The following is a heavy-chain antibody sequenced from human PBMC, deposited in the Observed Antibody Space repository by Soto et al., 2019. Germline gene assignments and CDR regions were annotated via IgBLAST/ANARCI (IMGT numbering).Heavy chain of an antibody. CDR2: ISAYNGNT. CDR3: ARGLRGYSYALRYYYGMDV. D-gene: IGHD5-18*01. Sequence: AASVKVSCKASGYTFTSYGISWVRQAPGQGLEWMGWISAYNGNTNYAQKLQGSVTMTTDTSTSTAYMELRSLRSDDTAVYYCARGLRGYSYALRYYYGMDVWGQGTTVTVSS. J-gene: IGHJ6*02. CDR1: GYTFTSYG. V-gene: IGHV1-18*01.